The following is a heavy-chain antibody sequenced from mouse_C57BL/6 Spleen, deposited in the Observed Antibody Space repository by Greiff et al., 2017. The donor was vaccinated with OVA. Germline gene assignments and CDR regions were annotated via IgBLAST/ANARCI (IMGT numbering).Heavy chain of an antibody. CDR1: GYSFTSYY. V-gene: IGHV1-66*01. CDR3: ARAGFSYAMDY. CDR2: IYPGSGNT. J-gene: IGHJ4*01. Sequence: VQLQQSGPELVKPGASVKISCKASGYSFTSYYIHWVKQRPGQGLEWIGWIYPGSGNTKYNEKFKGKATLTADTSSSTAYMQLSSLTPEDSAVYYCARAGFSYAMDYWGQGTSVTVSS.